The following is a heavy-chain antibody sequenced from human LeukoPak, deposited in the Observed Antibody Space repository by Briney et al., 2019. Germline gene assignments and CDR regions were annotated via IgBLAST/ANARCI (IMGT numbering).Heavy chain of an antibody. CDR3: AASIAAAGRLGVFDI. V-gene: IGHV4-34*01. CDR2: INHIGST. CDR1: GGSFSGYY. Sequence: PSETLSLTCAVYGGSFSGYYWSWIRQPPGKGLEWTGEINHIGSTNYNPSLNSRVIISVDTSKNQFSLNLSSVTAADTAVYYCAASIAAAGRLGVFDIWGQGTMVTVSS. D-gene: IGHD6-13*01. J-gene: IGHJ3*02.